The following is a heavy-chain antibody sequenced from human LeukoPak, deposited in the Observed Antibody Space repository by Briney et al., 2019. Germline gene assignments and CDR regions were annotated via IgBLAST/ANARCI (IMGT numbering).Heavy chain of an antibody. CDR2: LYHPDST. J-gene: IGHJ6*03. CDR3: ARQYDPYFYYYLDL. D-gene: IGHD3-3*01. V-gene: IGHV4-38-2*01. Sequence: SETLSLTCGVSGYPINNAYYWVWIRQPPGKGLEWIGSLYHPDSTYYNPSLKSRVTMSVDTSRNQFSLRLSFVTAAHTAVYYCARQYDPYFYYYLDLWGTGTTVTVSS. CDR1: GYPINNAYY.